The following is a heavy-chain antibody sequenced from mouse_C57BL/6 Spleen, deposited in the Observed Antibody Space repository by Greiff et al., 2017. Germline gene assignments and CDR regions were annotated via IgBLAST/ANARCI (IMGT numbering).Heavy chain of an antibody. J-gene: IGHJ4*01. CDR2: ISSGSSTI. V-gene: IGHV5-17*01. CDR3: ARRPHYDYDGGYYAMDY. CDR1: GFTFSDYG. D-gene: IGHD2-4*01. Sequence: EVKVVESGGGLVKPGGSLKLSCAASGFTFSDYGMHWVRQAPEKGLEWVAYISSGSSTIYYADTVKGRFTISRDNAKNTLFLQMTSLRSEDTAMYYCARRPHYDYDGGYYAMDYWGQGTSVTVSS.